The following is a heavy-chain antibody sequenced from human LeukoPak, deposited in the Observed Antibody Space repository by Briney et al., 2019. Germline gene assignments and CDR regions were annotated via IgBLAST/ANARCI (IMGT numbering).Heavy chain of an antibody. J-gene: IGHJ5*02. D-gene: IGHD4-17*01. Sequence: PSETLSLTCTVSGGSISSYYWSWIRQPPGKGLAWIGYIYYSGSTNYNPSLKSRVTISVDTSKNQLSLKRSSVTAADTAVYYCARYDNGDYSNWFDPWGQGTLVTVSS. CDR1: GGSISSYY. CDR2: IYYSGST. CDR3: ARYDNGDYSNWFDP. V-gene: IGHV4-59*01.